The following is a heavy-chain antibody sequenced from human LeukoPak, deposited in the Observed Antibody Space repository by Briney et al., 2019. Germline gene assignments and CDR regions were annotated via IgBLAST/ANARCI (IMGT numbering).Heavy chain of an antibody. V-gene: IGHV4-39*01. CDR1: GCPISSSSYY. CDR2: IYYSVST. Sequence: SETLSLTCSLSGCPISSSSYYWGRIRQPPGKWLDWHGRIYYSVSTYYNPSLKSRVTISEDTSKNKFSLKMSSVAAADTAVYYCARILWFGESGDWFDPWGQGTLVTVSS. D-gene: IGHD3-10*01. CDR3: ARILWFGESGDWFDP. J-gene: IGHJ5*02.